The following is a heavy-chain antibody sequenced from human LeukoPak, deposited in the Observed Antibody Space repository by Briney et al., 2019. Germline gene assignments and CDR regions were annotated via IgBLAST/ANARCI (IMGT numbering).Heavy chain of an antibody. D-gene: IGHD2-15*01. CDR1: GFTFSDYY. J-gene: IGHJ4*02. CDR2: ISSSSSYT. Sequence: GGSLRLSCAASGFTFSDYYMSWIRQAPGKGLEWVSYISSSSSYTNYADSVKGRFTISRDNAKNSLYLQMNSLRAEDTAVYYCARDYRKLGYCSGGSCFPTFDYWGQGTLSPSPQ. V-gene: IGHV3-11*06. CDR3: ARDYRKLGYCSGGSCFPTFDY.